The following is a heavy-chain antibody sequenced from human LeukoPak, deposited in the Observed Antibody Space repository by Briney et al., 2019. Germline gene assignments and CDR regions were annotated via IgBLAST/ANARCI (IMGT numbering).Heavy chain of an antibody. V-gene: IGHV3-66*01. J-gene: IGHJ6*02. CDR3: ARDAGGYGMDV. CDR1: GFTVGTNY. D-gene: IGHD2-8*02. CDR2: IYSGGST. Sequence: GGSLRLSCAASGFTVGTNYMSWVRQAPGKGLEWVSVIYSGGSTHYADSVKGRFTISRDNSKNTLYLQMDSLRAEDTAVYYCARDAGGYGMDVWGQGTTVTVSS.